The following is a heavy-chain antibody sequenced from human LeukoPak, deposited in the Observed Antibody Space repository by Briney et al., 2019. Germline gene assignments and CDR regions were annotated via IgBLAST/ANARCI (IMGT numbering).Heavy chain of an antibody. CDR2: IYYSGST. D-gene: IGHD3-16*01. CDR3: ARYGLAYTYDF. V-gene: IGHV4-59*01. Sequence: PSETLSLTCSVSGGSISGYYWSWIRQPPGKGLEWIGYIYYSGSTNYNPSLKSRVTMSVDTSKNQFSLKLSSVTAADTAVYYCARYGLAYTYDFWGQGTPITVSS. J-gene: IGHJ4*02. CDR1: GGSISGYY.